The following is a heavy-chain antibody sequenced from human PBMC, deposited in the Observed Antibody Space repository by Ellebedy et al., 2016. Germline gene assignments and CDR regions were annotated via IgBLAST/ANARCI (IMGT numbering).Heavy chain of an antibody. CDR2: TYYRSKWYN. J-gene: IGHJ6*02. V-gene: IGHV6-1*01. Sequence: SQTLSLTCAISGDSVSRNSAAWNWIRQSPSRGLEWLGRTYYRSKWYNDYAVSVKSRITINPDTSKNQFSLQLNSVTPEDTAVYYCARVYSGYDLGNYYYYGMDVWGQGTTVTVSS. CDR1: GDSVSRNSAA. D-gene: IGHD5-12*01. CDR3: ARVYSGYDLGNYYYYGMDV.